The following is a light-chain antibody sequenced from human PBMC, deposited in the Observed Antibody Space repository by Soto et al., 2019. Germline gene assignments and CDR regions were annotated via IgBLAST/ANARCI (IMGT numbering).Light chain of an antibody. Sequence: DIQMTQSPSSLSASVGDRVTITCRASQSVDNFLNWYQQKPGTAPKLLIYAASSLQSGVPSRFSGSGSGTDFTLTISSLQPADFGTYYCQQSYSTWTFGQGTKVEIK. CDR1: QSVDNF. CDR2: AAS. V-gene: IGKV1-39*01. J-gene: IGKJ1*01. CDR3: QQSYSTWT.